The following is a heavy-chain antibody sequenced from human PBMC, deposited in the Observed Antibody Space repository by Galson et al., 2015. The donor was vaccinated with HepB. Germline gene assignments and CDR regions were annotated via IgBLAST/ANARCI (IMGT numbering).Heavy chain of an antibody. J-gene: IGHJ4*02. Sequence: SLRLSCAASGFTFSSYAMSWVRQAPGKGLEWVSAISGSGGSTYYADSVKGRFTISRDNSKNTLYLQMNSLRAEDTAVYYCAKDSAGTGGLGYFDYWGQGTLVTVSS. CDR2: ISGSGGST. V-gene: IGHV3-23*01. D-gene: IGHD6-13*01. CDR3: AKDSAGTGGLGYFDY. CDR1: GFTFSSYA.